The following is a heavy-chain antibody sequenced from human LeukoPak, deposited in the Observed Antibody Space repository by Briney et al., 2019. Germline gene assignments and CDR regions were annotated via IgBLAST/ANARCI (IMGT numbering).Heavy chain of an antibody. V-gene: IGHV3-21*01. CDR1: GFTFSSYS. D-gene: IGHD6-13*01. J-gene: IGHJ4*02. CDR3: ARDLRYSREPGDY. CDR2: ISSSSSYI. Sequence: GGSLRLSCAASGFTFSSYSMKWVRQAPGKGLEWVSSISSSSSYIYYADSVKGRFTISRDNAKNSLYLQMNSLRAEDTAVYYCARDLRYSREPGDYWGQGTLVTVSS.